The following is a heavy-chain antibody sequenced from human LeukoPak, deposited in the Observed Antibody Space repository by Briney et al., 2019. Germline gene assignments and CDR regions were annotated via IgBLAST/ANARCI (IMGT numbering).Heavy chain of an antibody. CDR1: GGTFSSYA. Sequence: SVKVSCKASGGTFSSYAISWVRQAPGQGLEWMGGIIPIFGTANYAQKFQGRVTITADESTSTAYMELRSLRSDDTAVYYCARVNFGMIVVGYDYWGQGTLVTVSS. CDR2: IIPIFGTA. J-gene: IGHJ4*02. D-gene: IGHD3-22*01. V-gene: IGHV1-69*13. CDR3: ARVNFGMIVVGYDY.